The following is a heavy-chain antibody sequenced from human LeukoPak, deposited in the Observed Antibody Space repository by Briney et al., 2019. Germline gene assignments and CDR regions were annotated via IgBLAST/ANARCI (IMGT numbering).Heavy chain of an antibody. Sequence: GGSLRLSCAASGFTFSSYAMSWVRQAPGKGLEWVSAISGSGGSTYYADSVKGRFTISRDNSKNTLYLQMNSLRAEDTAVYYCAKQPHYYYDSSGYYFYYFDYWGQGTLVTVSS. CDR3: AKQPHYYYDSSGYYFYYFDY. CDR1: GFTFSSYA. J-gene: IGHJ4*02. V-gene: IGHV3-23*01. CDR2: ISGSGGST. D-gene: IGHD3-22*01.